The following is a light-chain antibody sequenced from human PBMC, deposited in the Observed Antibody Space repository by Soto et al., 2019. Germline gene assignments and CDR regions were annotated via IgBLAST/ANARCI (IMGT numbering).Light chain of an antibody. Sequence: DIVMTQSPATLSVSPGERATLSCRASQSVSSNLAWYQQKPGQAPRLLIYGASTRATGIPARFSGSGSGTEFILTISSLQSEDFAVYYCQQYTNWPPAYTFGQGTKVDIK. CDR3: QQYTNWPPAYT. V-gene: IGKV3-15*01. CDR2: GAS. CDR1: QSVSSN. J-gene: IGKJ2*01.